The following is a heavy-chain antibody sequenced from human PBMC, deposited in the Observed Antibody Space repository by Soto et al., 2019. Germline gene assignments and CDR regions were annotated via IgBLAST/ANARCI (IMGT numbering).Heavy chain of an antibody. CDR1: GGSISNGGYS. J-gene: IGHJ4*02. V-gene: IGHV4-30-2*01. CDR2: IYHSGST. CDR3: AAGGGLPRYY. Sequence: QLQLQESGSGLVKPSQTLSLTCAVSGGSISNGGYSWSWIRQPPGKGLEWIGYIYHSGSTYYNPTRKTRVNRPVDRSKNQFSLKLSSVTAADTAVYYCAAGGGLPRYYWGQGTLVTVSS. D-gene: IGHD5-12*01.